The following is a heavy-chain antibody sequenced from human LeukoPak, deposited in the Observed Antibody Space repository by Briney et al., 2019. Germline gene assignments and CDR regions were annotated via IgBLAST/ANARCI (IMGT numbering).Heavy chain of an antibody. CDR2: ISGSGGST. V-gene: IGHV3-23*01. J-gene: IGHJ4*02. CDR1: GFTFSSYA. D-gene: IGHD3-22*01. CDR3: AKDRLITMIVVVLDY. Sequence: GGSLRLSCAASGFTFSSYAMSWVRQAPGKGLEWVSAISGSGGSTYYADSVKGRFTISRGNSKNTLYLQMNSLRAEDTAVYYCAKDRLITMIVVVLDYWGQGTLVTVSS.